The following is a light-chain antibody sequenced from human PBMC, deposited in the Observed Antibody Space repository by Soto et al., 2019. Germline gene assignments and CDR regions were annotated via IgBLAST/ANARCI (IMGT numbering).Light chain of an antibody. J-gene: IGKJ2*01. Sequence: ESLLTQSPGTLSLSPGERATLSCRASQTVNSRHLNWYQHKPGQAPRLLIYGASIRAAGIPDRFSGSQSGADFSLTITRLEPEDSAVYYCQQFDGSRPAFTFGQGTKLEI. CDR1: QTVNSRH. CDR2: GAS. CDR3: QQFDGSRPAFT. V-gene: IGKV3-20*01.